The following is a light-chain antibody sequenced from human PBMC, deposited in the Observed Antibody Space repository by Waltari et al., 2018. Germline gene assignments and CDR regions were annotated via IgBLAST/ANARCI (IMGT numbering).Light chain of an antibody. J-gene: IGLJ3*02. Sequence: QTVVTQEPSLTVSPGGTVTLPCPSSTGDVTRGNYPYWFQQKPGQAPRTLIYETSNKHSWTPARFSGSLLGGKAALTLSGAQAEDEADYYCLLSYSGSWVFGGGTKLTVL. CDR3: LLSYSGSWV. V-gene: IGLV7-46*01. CDR1: TGDVTRGNY. CDR2: ETS.